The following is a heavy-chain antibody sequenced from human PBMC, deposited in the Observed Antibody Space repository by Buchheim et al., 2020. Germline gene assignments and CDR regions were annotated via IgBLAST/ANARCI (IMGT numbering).Heavy chain of an antibody. CDR3: ARMLGYCSGGSCLAYYGMDV. J-gene: IGHJ6*02. Sequence: QVLLQESGPGLVKTSGTLSLTCSVSGGSIINTDYWWSWVRQSPGKGLEWVGDIYDTGSTHYNLSFRSRATISVDRSKNQFSLKLTSMTVADTAVYYCARMLGYCSGGSCLAYYGMDVWGQGTT. D-gene: IGHD2-15*01. CDR1: GGSIINTDYW. V-gene: IGHV4-4*02. CDR2: IYDTGST.